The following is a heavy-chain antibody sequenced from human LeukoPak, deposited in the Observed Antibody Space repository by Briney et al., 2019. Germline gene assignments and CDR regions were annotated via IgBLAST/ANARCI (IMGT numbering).Heavy chain of an antibody. J-gene: IGHJ4*02. CDR1: GFTFSSYA. Sequence: GGSLRLSCAASGFTFSSYAMHWVRQAPGKGLEYVSAISSNGGSTYYANSVKGRFTISRDNSKNTLYLQMGSLRAEDMAVYYCARGKFTHNYYGSGSPLTYYFDYWGQGTLVTVSS. V-gene: IGHV3-64*01. CDR3: ARGKFTHNYYGSGSPLTYYFDY. CDR2: ISSNGGST. D-gene: IGHD3-10*01.